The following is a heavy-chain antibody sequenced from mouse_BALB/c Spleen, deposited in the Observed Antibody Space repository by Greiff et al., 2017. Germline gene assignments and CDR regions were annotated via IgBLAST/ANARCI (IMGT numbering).Heavy chain of an antibody. CDR2: FHPYNDDT. D-gene: IGHD2-4*01. Sequence: QVQLKESGAELVKPGASVKMSCKAFGYTFTTYPIEWMKQNHGKSLEWIGNFHPYNDDTKYNEKFKGKAKLTVEKSSSTVYLELSRLTSDDSAVYYCARGAYYDYENYDAMDYWGQGTSVTVSS. V-gene: IGHV1-47*01. CDR3: ARGAYYDYENYDAMDY. J-gene: IGHJ4*01. CDR1: GYTFTTYP.